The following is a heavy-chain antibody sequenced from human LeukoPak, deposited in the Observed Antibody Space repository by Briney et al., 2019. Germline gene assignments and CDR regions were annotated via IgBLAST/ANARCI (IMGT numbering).Heavy chain of an antibody. V-gene: IGHV3-7*01. CDR2: IKQDGSEK. J-gene: IGHJ6*02. D-gene: IGHD3-10*01. Sequence: GGSLRLSCAASGFTFSSYAMSWVRQAPGKGLEWVANIKQDGSEKYYVDSVKGRFTISRDNAKNSLYLQMNSLRAEDTAVYYCARPGPLWFGELLSYYYYYGMDVWGQGTTVTVSS. CDR1: GFTFSSYA. CDR3: ARPGPLWFGELLSYYYYYGMDV.